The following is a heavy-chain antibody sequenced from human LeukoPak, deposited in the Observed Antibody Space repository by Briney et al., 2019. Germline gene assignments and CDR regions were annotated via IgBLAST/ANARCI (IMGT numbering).Heavy chain of an antibody. Sequence: SQTLSLTCAISGDSVSSRSASWNWIRQSPSRGLEWLGRTYSRSKWFNDYAVSVKSRITINPDTSKNQFSLHLSSVTPDDTAIYYCARGTGSLDYWGQGTLVTVSS. CDR2: TYSRSKWFN. CDR1: GDSVSSRSAS. V-gene: IGHV6-1*01. J-gene: IGHJ4*02. D-gene: IGHD1-26*01. CDR3: ARGTGSLDY.